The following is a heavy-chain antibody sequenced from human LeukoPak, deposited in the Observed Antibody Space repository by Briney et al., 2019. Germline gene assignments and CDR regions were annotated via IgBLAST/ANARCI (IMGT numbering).Heavy chain of an antibody. V-gene: IGHV1-2*02. CDR3: ARGGLPNYYDSSGYWQLDY. Sequence: ASVKVSCKASGYTFTGYYMHWVRQAPGQGLEWMGWINPNSGGTNYAQKFQGRVTMTRDTSISTAYMELSRLRSDDTAVSYCARGGLPNYYDSSGYWQLDYWGQGTLVTVSS. J-gene: IGHJ4*02. D-gene: IGHD3-22*01. CDR2: INPNSGGT. CDR1: GYTFTGYY.